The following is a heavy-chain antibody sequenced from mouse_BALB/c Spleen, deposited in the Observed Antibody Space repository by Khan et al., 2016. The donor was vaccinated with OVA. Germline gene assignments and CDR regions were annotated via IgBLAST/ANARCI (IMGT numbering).Heavy chain of an antibody. Sequence: EVELVESGGGLVQPGGSRKLSCAASEFTFSDYGMDWVRQTPGQGPEWVGLISAVACTTKYDETMTGQAIIAVEHATNTPYLQIGSLTSEDSAIYYCARDEGAAAMDYWGQGTPVTVSA. V-gene: IGHV5-15*02. CDR1: EFTFSDYG. D-gene: IGHD2-3*01. CDR2: ISAVACTT. CDR3: ARDEGAAAMDY. J-gene: IGHJ3*01.